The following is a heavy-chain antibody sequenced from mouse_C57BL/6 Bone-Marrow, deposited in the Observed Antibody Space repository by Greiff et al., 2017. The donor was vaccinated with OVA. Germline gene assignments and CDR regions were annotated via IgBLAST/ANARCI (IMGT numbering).Heavy chain of an antibody. CDR1: GYTFTDYY. V-gene: IGHV1-19*01. CDR3: ARWDGNYLWYFDV. CDR2: INPYNGGT. J-gene: IGHJ1*03. D-gene: IGHD2-1*01. Sequence: EVQLQQSGPVLVKPGASVKMSCKASGYTFTDYYMNWVKQSHGKSLEWIGVINPYNGGTSYNQKFKGKATLTVDKSSSTAYMELNSLTSEDSAVYYCARWDGNYLWYFDVWGTGTTVTVSS.